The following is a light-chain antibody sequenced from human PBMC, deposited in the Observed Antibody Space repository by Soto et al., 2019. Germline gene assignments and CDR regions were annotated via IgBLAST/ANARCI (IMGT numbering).Light chain of an antibody. Sequence: IHSTHSPAPLSASVGDRVPMTCRASQSISRWLAWYQQKPGKAPKALIYDASTLESGVPPRFSGSGSGTEFTLTISSLQPDDFATYYCQQYNSYSPCTWTFGQGTKVDIK. CDR2: DAS. J-gene: IGKJ1*01. CDR3: QQYNSYSPCTWT. V-gene: IGKV1-5*01. CDR1: QSISRW.